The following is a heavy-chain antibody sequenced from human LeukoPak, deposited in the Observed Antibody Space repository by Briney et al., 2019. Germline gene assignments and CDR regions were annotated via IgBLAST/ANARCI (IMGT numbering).Heavy chain of an antibody. V-gene: IGHV3-23*01. J-gene: IGHJ4*02. CDR3: AKWGPMADKYFDY. CDR2: ISTTGGGT. Sequence: GGSLRLSCAASGFTFSSFAMSWVRQAPGKGLEWVSSISTTGGGTYYADSVKGRFTISRDNSKNTLYLQMNSLRAEDTALYYCAKWGPMADKYFDYWGQGTLVTVSS. D-gene: IGHD5-24*01. CDR1: GFTFSSFA.